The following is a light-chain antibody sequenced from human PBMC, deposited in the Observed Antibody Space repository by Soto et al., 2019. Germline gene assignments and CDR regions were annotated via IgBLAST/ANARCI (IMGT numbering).Light chain of an antibody. V-gene: IGKV1-9*01. CDR3: QQFYNYPRT. Sequence: DIQMTQSPSSLSASVGDRFTITCRSSQSIGTYLAWYQQIPGKAPKLLIYDASTLQTGVPSRFSGSGSGTDFTLTISYLQSEDFGTYYCQQFYNYPRTFGQGTKVDIK. CDR1: QSIGTY. CDR2: DAS. J-gene: IGKJ1*01.